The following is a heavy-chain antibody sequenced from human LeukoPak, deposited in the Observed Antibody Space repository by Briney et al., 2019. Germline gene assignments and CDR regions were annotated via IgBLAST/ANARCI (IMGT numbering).Heavy chain of an antibody. V-gene: IGHV3-15*01. J-gene: IGHJ4*02. CDR3: TTYSSIGY. CDR2: IKSKTDGGTT. Sequence: PGGSLRLSCAASGFTFSNAWMSWVRQAPGKGLEWVSRIKSKTDGGTTDYAAPVKGRFTISRDDSKNTLYLQMNSLKTEDTAVYYCTTYSSIGYWGQGTLVTVSS. CDR1: GFTFSNAW. D-gene: IGHD6-19*01.